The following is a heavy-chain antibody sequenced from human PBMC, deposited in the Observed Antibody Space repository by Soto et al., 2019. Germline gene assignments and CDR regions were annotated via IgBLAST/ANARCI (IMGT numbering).Heavy chain of an antibody. Sequence: SSETLSLTCAVYGGSFSGYYWTWIRQPPGKGLEWIGEINHRGYTNYSPSLKSRLTISVDTSKNQFSLKLTSVTAADSAVYYCARPDGYSGYSLDFWDQGALVTVSS. J-gene: IGHJ4*02. CDR1: GGSFSGYY. CDR2: INHRGYT. V-gene: IGHV4-34*01. CDR3: ARPDGYSGYSLDF. D-gene: IGHD5-12*01.